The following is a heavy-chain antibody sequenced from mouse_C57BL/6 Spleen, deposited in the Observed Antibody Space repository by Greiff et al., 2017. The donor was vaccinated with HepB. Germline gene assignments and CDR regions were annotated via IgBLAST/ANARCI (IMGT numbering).Heavy chain of an antibody. Sequence: EVKLVESGGGLVKPGGSLKLSCAASGFTFSSYTMSWVRQTPEKRLEWVATISGGGGNTYYPDSVKGRFTISRDNAKNTLYLQMSSLRSEDTALYYCSRHYDYDGKGVYFDYWGQGTTLTVSS. CDR2: ISGGGGNT. D-gene: IGHD2-4*01. J-gene: IGHJ2*01. V-gene: IGHV5-9*01. CDR1: GFTFSSYT. CDR3: SRHYDYDGKGVYFDY.